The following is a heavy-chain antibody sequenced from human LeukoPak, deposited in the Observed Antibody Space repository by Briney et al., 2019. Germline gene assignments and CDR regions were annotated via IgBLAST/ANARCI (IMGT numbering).Heavy chain of an antibody. CDR1: GGTFSRYA. V-gene: IGHV1-69*13. Sequence: ASVKVSCKASGGTFSRYAISWVRQAPGQGLEWMGGIIPISGTTNYAQKFQGRVTITADESTSTAYMELSSLRSEDTAVYYCARVDSSSWPDAFDIWGQGTMVTVSS. D-gene: IGHD6-13*01. CDR3: ARVDSSSWPDAFDI. J-gene: IGHJ3*02. CDR2: IIPISGTT.